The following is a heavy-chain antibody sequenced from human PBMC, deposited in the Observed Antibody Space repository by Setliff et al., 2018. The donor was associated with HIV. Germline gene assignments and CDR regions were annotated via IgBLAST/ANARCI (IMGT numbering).Heavy chain of an antibody. CDR1: GYTFTSYY. CDR3: ARNPRIAVAGTDYYYYMDV. Sequence: ASVKVSCKASGYTFTSYYMHWVRQAPGQGLEWMGIINPSGGSTSYAQKFQGRVTMTRVTSTSTVYMELSSLRSEDTAVYYCARNPRIAVAGTDYYYYMDVWGKGTTVTSP. V-gene: IGHV1-46*01. D-gene: IGHD6-19*01. CDR2: INPSGGST. J-gene: IGHJ6*03.